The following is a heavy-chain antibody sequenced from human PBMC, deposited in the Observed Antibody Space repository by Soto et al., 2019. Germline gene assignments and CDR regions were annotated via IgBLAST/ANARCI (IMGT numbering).Heavy chain of an antibody. J-gene: IGHJ6*02. CDR2: IYPGDSDI. Sequence: LGESLKISCKGTGYSFTSYWIAWVRQMPGKGLEWMGIIYPGDSDIRYSPSFEGQVTISADKSISTVYLQWSSLKASDTAMYYCVSGSCPIPNTNGMDVWGQGTTVTVSS. D-gene: IGHD3-10*01. CDR1: GYSFTSYW. CDR3: VSGSCPIPNTNGMDV. V-gene: IGHV5-51*01.